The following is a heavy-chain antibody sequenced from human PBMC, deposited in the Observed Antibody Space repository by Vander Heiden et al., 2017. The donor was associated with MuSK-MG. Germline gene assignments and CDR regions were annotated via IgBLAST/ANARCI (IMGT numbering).Heavy chain of an antibody. CDR1: GFPFSTYA. CDR2: ISDSGGST. Sequence: EVQLFESGGGLVQPVGSLRLSCAASGFPFSTYAMTCVRPAPVHGLEWVSAISDSGGSTYYADSVKGRFTVSRDNSKNTLYLQMNSLRAEDTAVYYWAKPYYYGSGSYSDYWGQGTLVTVSS. J-gene: IGHJ4*02. D-gene: IGHD3-10*01. CDR3: AKPYYYGSGSYSDY. V-gene: IGHV3-23*01.